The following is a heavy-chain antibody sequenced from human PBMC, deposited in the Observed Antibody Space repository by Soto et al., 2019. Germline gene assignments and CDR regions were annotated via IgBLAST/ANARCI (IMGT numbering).Heavy chain of an antibody. CDR1: GFPFSIYS. CDR3: ARSVEGHFDY. D-gene: IGHD6-19*01. Sequence: EVPLVESGGGLVQPGGSLRLTCAASGFPFSIYSMNWVRQAPGKGLEWSSYITSDTNTIKYADSVKGRFTISRDNAKNLVYLQINSLRDEDTAVYFCARSVEGHFDYWGQGTVVTVSS. V-gene: IGHV3-48*02. CDR2: ITSDTNTI. J-gene: IGHJ4*02.